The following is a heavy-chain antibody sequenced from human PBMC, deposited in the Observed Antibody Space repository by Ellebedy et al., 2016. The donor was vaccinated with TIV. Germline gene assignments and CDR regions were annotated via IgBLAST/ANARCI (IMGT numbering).Heavy chain of an antibody. CDR2: INYSGST. V-gene: IGHV4-39*01. Sequence: MHSETLSLTCTVSGGSMTSYFWGWIRQPPGKGLEWIGSINYSGSTYYSKPSLKSRVTISVDTSKNQFSLKVRSVTAADTAVYYCARNTGYSTLSNWGQGALVTVSS. CDR1: GGSMTSYF. CDR3: ARNTGYSTLSN. J-gene: IGHJ4*02. D-gene: IGHD6-13*01.